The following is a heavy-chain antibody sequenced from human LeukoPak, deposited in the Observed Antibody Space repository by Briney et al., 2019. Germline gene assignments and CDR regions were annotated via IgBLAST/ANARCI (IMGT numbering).Heavy chain of an antibody. CDR2: ISSIGSAV. J-gene: IGHJ4*02. CDR1: GFTFSDSY. Sequence: PGGSLRLSCAASGFTFSDSYMNWIRQAPGKGLEWISYISSIGSAVYYADSVKGRFSISRDNAKNSLYLQMNGLRAEDTAVYNCARSSTWEYSTNYFDYWGQGTLVTVSS. CDR3: ARSSTWEYSTNYFDY. V-gene: IGHV3-11*01. D-gene: IGHD6-13*01.